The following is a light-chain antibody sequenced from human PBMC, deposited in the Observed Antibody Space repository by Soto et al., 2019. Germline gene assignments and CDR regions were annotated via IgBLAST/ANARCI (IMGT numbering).Light chain of an antibody. CDR2: GAS. V-gene: IGKV3-20*01. CDR3: QRYDNWPLT. J-gene: IGKJ4*01. CDR1: QSVSSTY. Sequence: EIVLTQSPGTLSLSPGERATLSCRASQSVSSTYLVWYQQKPGQAPRLLIYGASTRATGIPARFSGGGSGTDFTLTISRLEPEDFAVYYCQRYDNWPLTFGGGTKVDI.